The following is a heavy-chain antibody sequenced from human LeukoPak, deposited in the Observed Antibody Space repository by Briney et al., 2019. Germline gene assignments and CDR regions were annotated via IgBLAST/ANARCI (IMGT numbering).Heavy chain of an antibody. J-gene: IGHJ4*02. V-gene: IGHV3-23*01. CDR2: ISVSGGST. D-gene: IGHD5-12*01. CDR1: GFTFSSYA. CDR3: TKQYSGYEMFDY. Sequence: RGSLRLSCAASGFTFSSYAMSWVRQAPGKGLEWVSAISVSGGSTYYADSLKGRFTISRDNSNNTLFLQMNSLRAEDTAVYYCTKQYSGYEMFDYWGQGTLVTVSS.